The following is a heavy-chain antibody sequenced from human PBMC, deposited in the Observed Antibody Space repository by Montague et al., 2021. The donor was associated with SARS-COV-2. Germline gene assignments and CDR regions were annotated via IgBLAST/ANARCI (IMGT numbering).Heavy chain of an antibody. CDR2: VYYSGST. Sequence: SETLSLTCTVSGGSISSSSYYWGWIRQPPGKGPEWIGIVYYSGSTYYNPPLKSRVTISVDTSKNQFSLKLSSVTAADTAVYYCARDGSLRFVILIGPGHYWYDMDDWGQGTTVTVSS. V-gene: IGHV4-39*07. CDR1: GGSISSSSYY. J-gene: IGHJ6*02. CDR3: ARDGSLRFVILIGPGHYWYDMDD. D-gene: IGHD3-9*01.